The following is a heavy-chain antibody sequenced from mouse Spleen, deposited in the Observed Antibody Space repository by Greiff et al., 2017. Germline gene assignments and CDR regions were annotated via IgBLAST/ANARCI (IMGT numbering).Heavy chain of an antibody. Sequence: EVKLVESGGGLVKVGGSLKLSCAASGFTFSSYALSWVRQTPEKRLEWVATVSSGGYNTYYPDSVKGRFTISRDNAKNTLYLQMSSLQSEDTAMYYCARHWLLRDYAMDYWGQGTSVTVSS. CDR3: ARHWLLRDYAMDY. V-gene: IGHV5-9-3*01. CDR2: VSSGGYNT. J-gene: IGHJ4*01. CDR1: GFTFSSYA. D-gene: IGHD2-3*01.